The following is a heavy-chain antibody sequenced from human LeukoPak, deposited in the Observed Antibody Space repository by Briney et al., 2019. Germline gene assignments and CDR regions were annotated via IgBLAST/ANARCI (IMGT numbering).Heavy chain of an antibody. J-gene: IGHJ4*02. V-gene: IGHV3-11*04. CDR1: GFTFSDYY. D-gene: IGHD5-24*01. CDR2: ISSSGSTI. Sequence: GGSLRLSCAASGFTFSDYYMSWIRQAPGKGLEWVSYISSSGSTIYYADSVKGRFTISRDNAKNSLYLQMNSLRAEDTAVYYCARVGRDGYNYGGEDYFDYWGQGTLVTVSS. CDR3: ARVGRDGYNYGGEDYFDY.